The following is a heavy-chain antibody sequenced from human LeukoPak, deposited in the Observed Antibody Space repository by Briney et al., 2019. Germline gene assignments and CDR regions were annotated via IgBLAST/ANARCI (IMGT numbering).Heavy chain of an antibody. D-gene: IGHD2-21*02. CDR3: ASGAYCGGDCYLLGDY. J-gene: IGHJ4*02. CDR1: GFTFSTYS. V-gene: IGHV3-48*04. CDR2: ISGSTGTT. Sequence: GGSLRPSCAASGFTFSTYSMNWVRQAPGKGLEWVSYISGSTGTTQYADSVKGRFTISRDNAKNSLYLQMNSLRAEDTAVYYCASGAYCGGDCYLLGDYWGQGTLVTVSS.